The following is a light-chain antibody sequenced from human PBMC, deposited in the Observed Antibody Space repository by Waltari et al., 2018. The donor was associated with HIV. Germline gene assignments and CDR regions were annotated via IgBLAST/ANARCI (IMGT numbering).Light chain of an antibody. CDR1: SGHSSYA. V-gene: IGLV4-69*01. CDR3: QTWGTGIRV. CDR2: LNSDGSH. Sequence: QLVLTQSPSASASLGASVKLTCTLSSGHSSYAIAWHQQQPEKGPRYLMKLNSDGSHSKGDVIPDRFSGSSSGAERYLTISSLQSEDEADYYCQTWGTGIRVFGGGTKLTVL. J-gene: IGLJ2*01.